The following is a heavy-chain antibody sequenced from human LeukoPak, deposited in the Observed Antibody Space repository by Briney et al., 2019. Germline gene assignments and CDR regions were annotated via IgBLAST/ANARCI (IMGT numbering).Heavy chain of an antibody. J-gene: IGHJ4*02. Sequence: GGSLTLSCAASGFTFSSYWMHWVRQAQGKGLVWVSRTSSDGSTTTYADSVKGRFTISRDNAKNTLYLQMNSLRAEDTAVYYCARPRAGYSVFDYWGQGTLVTVSS. CDR2: TSSDGSTT. D-gene: IGHD6-13*01. V-gene: IGHV3-74*01. CDR1: GFTFSSYW. CDR3: ARPRAGYSVFDY.